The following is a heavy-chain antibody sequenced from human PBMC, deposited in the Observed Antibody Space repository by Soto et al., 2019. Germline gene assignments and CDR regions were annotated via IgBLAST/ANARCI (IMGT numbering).Heavy chain of an antibody. CDR2: IIPIFGTA. CDR3: ASTIAAAGTVYYYYGMDV. CDR1: GGTFSRHA. V-gene: IGHV1-69*01. Sequence: QVQLVQSGAEVRKPGSSVKVSCKASGGTFSRHAISWVRQAPGQGLEWMGGIIPIFGTANHAQKFQGRVTIIADESTSTVYMEWSSMRSEDTAVYYCASTIAAAGTVYYYYGMDVWGPGTTVTVSS. D-gene: IGHD6-13*01. J-gene: IGHJ6*02.